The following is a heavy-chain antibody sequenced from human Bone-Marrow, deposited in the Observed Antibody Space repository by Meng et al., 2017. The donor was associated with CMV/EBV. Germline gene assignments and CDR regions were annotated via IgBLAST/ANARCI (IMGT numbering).Heavy chain of an antibody. D-gene: IGHD3-3*01. V-gene: IGHV3-43*01. Sequence: GGSLRLSCAASGFTFDDYTMHWVRQAPGKGLEWVSLISWDGGSTYYADSVKGRFTISRDNSKNSLYLQMNSLRTEDTALYYCAKGHYDFWSGYYGYWGQGTLVTASS. CDR2: ISWDGGST. CDR3: AKGHYDFWSGYYGY. CDR1: GFTFDDYT. J-gene: IGHJ4*02.